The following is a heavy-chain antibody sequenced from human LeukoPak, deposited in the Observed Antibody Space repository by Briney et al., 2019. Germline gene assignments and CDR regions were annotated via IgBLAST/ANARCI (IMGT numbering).Heavy chain of an antibody. J-gene: IGHJ4*02. CDR1: GFTFSSYS. CDR2: IKSKTDGGTT. CDR3: TTSDYYDSKGDY. V-gene: IGHV3-15*01. Sequence: GGSLRLSCAASGFTFSSYSMNWVRQAPGKGLEWVGRIKSKTDGGTTDYAAPVKGRFTISRDDSKNTLYLQMNSLKTEDTAVYYCTTSDYYDSKGDYWGQGTLVTVSS. D-gene: IGHD3-22*01.